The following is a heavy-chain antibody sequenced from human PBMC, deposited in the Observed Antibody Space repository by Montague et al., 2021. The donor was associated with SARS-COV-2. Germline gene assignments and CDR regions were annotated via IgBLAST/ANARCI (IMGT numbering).Heavy chain of an antibody. CDR2: IYYSGST. Sequence: SETLSLTCTASGGSISSYYWSWIRQPPGKGLEWIGYIYYSGSTNXNPSLKSRVTTSVDTSKNQFSLKLSSVTAADTAVYYCARALYCSGGSCYPNWFDPWGQGTLVTVSS. CDR3: ARALYCSGGSCYPNWFDP. V-gene: IGHV4-59*01. J-gene: IGHJ5*02. D-gene: IGHD2-15*01. CDR1: GGSISSYY.